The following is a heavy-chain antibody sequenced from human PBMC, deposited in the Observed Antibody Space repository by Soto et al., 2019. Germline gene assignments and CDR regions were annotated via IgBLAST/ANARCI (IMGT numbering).Heavy chain of an antibody. D-gene: IGHD5-12*01. Sequence: SVKVSCKASGGTFSSYAISWVRQAPGQGLEWMGGIIPIFGTANYAQKFQGRVTITADESTSTAYMELSSLRSEDTAVYYFARSSVEMATITSFNWFDPWGQGTLVTVSS. CDR2: IIPIFGTA. V-gene: IGHV1-69*13. CDR3: ARSSVEMATITSFNWFDP. CDR1: GGTFSSYA. J-gene: IGHJ5*02.